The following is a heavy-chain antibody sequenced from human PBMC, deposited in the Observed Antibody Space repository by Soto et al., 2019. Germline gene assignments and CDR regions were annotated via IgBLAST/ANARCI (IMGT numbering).Heavy chain of an antibody. Sequence: QIQLVQSGAEVKKPGASVKVSCKASGYTFTNYGISWVRQAPGQGLEWMGWINTYNGNTYYAQKFQGRVTMTTDTSTSTAYMELRSLRSDDTAVYYCARDSMRDSLDNYVYWGQGTLVTVSS. J-gene: IGHJ4*02. CDR3: ARDSMRDSLDNYVY. V-gene: IGHV1-18*01. CDR2: INTYNGNT. D-gene: IGHD4-4*01. CDR1: GYTFTNYG.